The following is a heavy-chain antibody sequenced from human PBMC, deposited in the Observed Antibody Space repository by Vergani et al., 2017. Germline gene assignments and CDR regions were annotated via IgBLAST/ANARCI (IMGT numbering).Heavy chain of an antibody. CDR2: VSHDGTT. J-gene: IGHJ5*02. CDR1: SGSNSIIHW. CDR3: AKGTGWRFDP. V-gene: IGHV4-4*02. Sequence: QVQLQESGPGLVKSSETLSLTCAVSSGSNSIIHWCSWVRQPPGKGLEWIGEVSHDGTTNYNPSLKSRVTISVDKSKNQFSLKLTSVTAADTAVYYCAKGTGWRFDPWGQGTLVTVSS. D-gene: IGHD6-19*01.